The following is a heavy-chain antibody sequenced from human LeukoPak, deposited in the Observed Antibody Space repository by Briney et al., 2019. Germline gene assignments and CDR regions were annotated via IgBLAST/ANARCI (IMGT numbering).Heavy chain of an antibody. CDR1: GFTFSSYW. CDR2: INSDGSST. D-gene: IGHD3-10*01. J-gene: IGHJ5*02. CDR3: ARYNYGSGTSFDP. Sequence: GGSLRLSCAASGFTFSSYWMHWVRQAPGKGLVWVSRINSDGSSTSYADSVKGRFTISRDNAKNSLYLQMTSLRVEDTAVFYCARYNYGSGTSFDPWGQGTLVTVSS. V-gene: IGHV3-74*01.